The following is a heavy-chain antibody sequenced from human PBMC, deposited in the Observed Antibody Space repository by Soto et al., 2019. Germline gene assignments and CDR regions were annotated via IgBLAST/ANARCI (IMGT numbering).Heavy chain of an antibody. Sequence: GESLKISCKGSGYSFTSYWISWVRQMPGKGLEWMGRIDPSDSYTNYSPSFQGHVTISADKSISTAYLQWSSLKASDTAMYYCASLDGYSSRWVRSNWFDPWGQGTLVTVSS. V-gene: IGHV5-10-1*01. CDR1: GYSFTSYW. CDR2: IDPSDSYT. CDR3: ASLDGYSSRWVRSNWFDP. J-gene: IGHJ5*02. D-gene: IGHD6-13*01.